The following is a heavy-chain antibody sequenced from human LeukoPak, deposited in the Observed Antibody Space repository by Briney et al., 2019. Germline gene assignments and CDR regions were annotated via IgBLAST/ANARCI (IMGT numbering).Heavy chain of an antibody. V-gene: IGHV4-61*02. CDR2: IYTSGST. CDR1: GGSISSGSYY. J-gene: IGHJ6*03. D-gene: IGHD5-12*01. CDR3: ARVSEYSGYDTPGYYYYMDV. Sequence: PSETLSLTCTVPGGSISSGSYYWSWIRQPAGKGLEWIGRIYTSGSTNYNPSLKSRVTISVDTSKNQFSLKLSSVTAADTAVYYCARVSEYSGYDTPGYYYYMDVWGKGTTVTVSS.